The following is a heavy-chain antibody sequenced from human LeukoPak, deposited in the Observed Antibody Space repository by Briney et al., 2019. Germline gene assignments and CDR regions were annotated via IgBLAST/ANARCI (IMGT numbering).Heavy chain of an antibody. V-gene: IGHV1-18*01. CDR3: ARVTFYYGSGRYYWGFDY. CDR2: ISAYNGNT. J-gene: IGHJ4*02. D-gene: IGHD3-10*01. Sequence: GASVKVSCKASGYTFTSYGISWVRQAPGQGLEWMGWISAYNGNTNYAQKLQGRVTMTTDTSTSTAYMELRSLRSDDTAVYYCARVTFYYGSGRYYWGFDYWGQGTLVTVSS. CDR1: GYTFTSYG.